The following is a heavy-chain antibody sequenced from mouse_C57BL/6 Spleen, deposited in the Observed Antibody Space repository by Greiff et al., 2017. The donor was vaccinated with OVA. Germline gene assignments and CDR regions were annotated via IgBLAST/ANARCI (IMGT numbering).Heavy chain of an antibody. D-gene: IGHD2-4*01. V-gene: IGHV1-53*01. J-gene: IGHJ2*01. CDR1: GYTFTSYW. CDR3: AREGVYYDYDANFDY. CDR2: INPSNGGT. Sequence: QVQLQQPGTELVKPGASVKLSCKASGYTFTSYWMHWVKQRHGQGLEWIGNINPSNGGTNYNEKFKSKATLTVDKSSSTAYMQLSSLTSEDAAVYYCAREGVYYDYDANFDYWGQGTTLTVSS.